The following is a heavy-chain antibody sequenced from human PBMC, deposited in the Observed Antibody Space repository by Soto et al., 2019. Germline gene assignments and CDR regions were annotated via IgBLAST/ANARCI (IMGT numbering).Heavy chain of an antibody. CDR1: GFTFSSYG. CDR2: IWYDGSNK. V-gene: IGHV3-33*01. D-gene: IGHD6-6*01. CDR3: ARDKGISSSYYYYYYGMDV. J-gene: IGHJ6*02. Sequence: GGSLRLSCAASGFTFSSYGMHWVRQAPGKGLEWVAVIWYDGSNKYYADSVKGRFTISRDNSKNTLYLQMNSLRAEDTAVYYCARDKGISSSYYYYYYGMDVWGQGTTVTVSS.